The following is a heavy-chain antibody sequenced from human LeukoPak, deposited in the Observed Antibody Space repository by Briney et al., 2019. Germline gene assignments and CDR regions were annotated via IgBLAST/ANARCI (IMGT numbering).Heavy chain of an antibody. CDR1: GFTFSSYS. CDR2: ISSSSSYI. V-gene: IGHV3-21*01. J-gene: IGHJ6*03. Sequence: GGSLRLSCAASGFTFSSYSMNWVRQAPGKGLEWVSSISSSSSYIYYADSVKGRFTISRHNAKNSLYLQMNSLRAEDTAVYYCAKILAQNYYYYMDVWGKGTTVTVSS. CDR3: AKILAQNYYYYMDV.